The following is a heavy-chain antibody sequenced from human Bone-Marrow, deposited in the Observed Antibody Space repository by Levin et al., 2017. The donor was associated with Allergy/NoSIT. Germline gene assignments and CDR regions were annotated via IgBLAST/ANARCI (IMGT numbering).Heavy chain of an antibody. CDR2: IYYSGTT. Sequence: PSETLSLTCTVSGGSISSYYWSWIRQPPGKGLEWIGYIYYSGTTKNNPSLESRVTISVDTSKNQFSLKLNSVTAADTAVYYCAIYHFGYDYLWDWGQGTLVTVSS. J-gene: IGHJ4*02. D-gene: IGHD5-12*01. V-gene: IGHV4-59*01. CDR1: GGSISSYY. CDR3: AIYHFGYDYLWD.